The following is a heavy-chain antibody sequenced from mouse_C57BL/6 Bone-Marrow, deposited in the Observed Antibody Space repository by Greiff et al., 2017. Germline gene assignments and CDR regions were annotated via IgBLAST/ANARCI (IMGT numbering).Heavy chain of an antibody. J-gene: IGHJ1*03. V-gene: IGHV1-15*01. CDR2: IDPETGGT. CDR3: TRDYGSRYWYFYV. D-gene: IGHD1-1*01. Sequence: QVQLQQSGAELVRPGASVTLSCKASGYTFTDYEMHWVKQTPVHGLAWIGAIDPETGGTAYNQKFQGKAILTADKSSRTAYMELRSLTSEDSAVYYCTRDYGSRYWYFYVWGTGTTVTVSS. CDR1: GYTFTDYE.